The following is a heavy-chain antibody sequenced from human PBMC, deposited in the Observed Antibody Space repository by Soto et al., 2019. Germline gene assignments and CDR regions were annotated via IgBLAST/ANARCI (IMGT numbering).Heavy chain of an antibody. D-gene: IGHD3-9*01. J-gene: IGHJ6*02. Sequence: ASVKVSCKASGYTFTSYAMHWVRQAPGQRLKWMGWINAGNGNTKYSQKFQGRVTITRDTSASTAYMELSSLRSEDTAVYYCARDRKIAVLRYFDWPGGMDVWGQGTTVTVSS. V-gene: IGHV1-3*01. CDR2: INAGNGNT. CDR1: GYTFTSYA. CDR3: ARDRKIAVLRYFDWPGGMDV.